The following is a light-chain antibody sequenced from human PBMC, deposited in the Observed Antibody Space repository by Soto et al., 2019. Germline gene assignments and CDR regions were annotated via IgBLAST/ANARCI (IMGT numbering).Light chain of an antibody. CDR3: QQYNAYAQA. CDR1: ESVSRW. V-gene: IGKV1-5*03. CDR2: QAS. Sequence: DIQMTQSPSTLSASVGDRVTITCRASESVSRWLAWYHQKPGRTPKLLIYQASTLETGVPSRFSGSGSGTEFTLTISRLQPDDFATYYCQQYNAYAQAFGQGTKVEIK. J-gene: IGKJ1*01.